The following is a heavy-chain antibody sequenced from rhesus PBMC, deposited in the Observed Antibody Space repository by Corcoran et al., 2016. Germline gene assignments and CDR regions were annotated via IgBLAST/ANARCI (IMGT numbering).Heavy chain of an antibody. D-gene: IGHD6-31*01. CDR1: GGSISGYYY. V-gene: IGHV4-73*01. Sequence: QVKLQQWGEGLVKPSETLSLTCAVYGGSISGYYYWSWIRQPPGKGLEWIGYIYGCSTSTNYNPSLKKRVTMSKATSKNQVSRKLSSVTAADTAVEYCARGVAAAGDYWGQGVLVTVSS. CDR2: IYGCSTST. CDR3: ARGVAAAGDY. J-gene: IGHJ4*01.